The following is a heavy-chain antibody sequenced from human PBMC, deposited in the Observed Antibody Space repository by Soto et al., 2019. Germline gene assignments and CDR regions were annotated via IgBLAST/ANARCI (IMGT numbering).Heavy chain of an antibody. CDR1: GGSISSSSYY. Sequence: TSETLSLTCTVSGGSISSSSYYWGWIRQPPGKGLEWIGSIYYSGSTYYNPSLKSRVTISVDTSKNQFSLKLSSVTAADTAVYYCARLIVGATDNWFDPWGQGTLVTVSS. J-gene: IGHJ5*02. D-gene: IGHD1-26*01. CDR3: ARLIVGATDNWFDP. V-gene: IGHV4-39*01. CDR2: IYYSGST.